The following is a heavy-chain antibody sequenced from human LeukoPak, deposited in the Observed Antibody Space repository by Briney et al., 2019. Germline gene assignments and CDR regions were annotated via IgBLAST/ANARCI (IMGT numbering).Heavy chain of an antibody. J-gene: IGHJ4*02. CDR1: GGSISSYY. Sequence: PSETLSLTCTVSGGSISSYYWSWIRQPPGKGLEWIGYIYYSGSTNYNPSLKSRVTISVDTSKNQFSLKLSSVTAADTAVYYCARHIYSGYDSFFDYWGQGALVTVSS. V-gene: IGHV4-59*01. CDR2: IYYSGST. D-gene: IGHD5-12*01. CDR3: ARHIYSGYDSFFDY.